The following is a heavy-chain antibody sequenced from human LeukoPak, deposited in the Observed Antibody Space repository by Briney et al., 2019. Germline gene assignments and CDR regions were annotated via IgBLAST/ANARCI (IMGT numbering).Heavy chain of an antibody. CDR2: IYYSGST. V-gene: IGHV4-39*01. CDR3: ASALPHYYDSSGNDAFDV. Sequence: SETLSLTCTVSGGSISSSSYYWGWIRQPPGKGLEWIGSIYYSGSTHYNPSLKSRVTISVDTSKNQFSLKLSSVTAADTAVYYCASALPHYYDSSGNDAFDVWGQGTMVTVSS. D-gene: IGHD3-22*01. J-gene: IGHJ3*01. CDR1: GGSISSSSYY.